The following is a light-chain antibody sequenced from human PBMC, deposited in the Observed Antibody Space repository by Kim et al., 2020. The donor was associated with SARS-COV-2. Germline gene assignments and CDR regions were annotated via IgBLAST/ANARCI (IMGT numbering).Light chain of an antibody. CDR3: HQYNNWPLYS. CDR1: QNVGSS. CDR2: DAS. J-gene: IGKJ2*03. V-gene: IGKV3-15*01. Sequence: GATGEGAPLSCRASQNVGSSVAWYQQKPGQAPRLLIYDASTRATVIPARFSGSGSGTEFTLTISSLQSEDFAVYYCHQYNNWPLYSFGQGTKLEI.